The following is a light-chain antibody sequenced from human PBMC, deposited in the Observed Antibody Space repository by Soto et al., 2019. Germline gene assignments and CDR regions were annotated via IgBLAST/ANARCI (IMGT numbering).Light chain of an antibody. J-gene: IGLJ2*01. CDR3: QTWATGIRI. V-gene: IGLV4-69*01. Sequence: QPVLTQSPSASASLGASVKLTCTLSSGHSSYPIAWYQQQPEKGPRYLMKVNSDGSHKKGDGIPDRFSGSSSGAERYLTISSLQSEDEADYYCQTWATGIRIFGGGTKLTVL. CDR2: VNSDGSH. CDR1: SGHSSYP.